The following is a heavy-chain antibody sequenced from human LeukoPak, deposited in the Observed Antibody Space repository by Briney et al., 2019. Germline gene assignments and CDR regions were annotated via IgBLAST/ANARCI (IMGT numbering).Heavy chain of an antibody. Sequence: ASVTVSCKASGGTFSSYAISWVRQAPGQGLEWMGRIIPILGIANYAQKFQGRVTITADKSTSTAYMELSSLRSEDTAVYYCARLLWFGELFSYYYGMDVWGQGTTVTVSS. CDR1: GGTFSSYA. CDR3: ARLLWFGELFSYYYGMDV. D-gene: IGHD3-10*01. V-gene: IGHV1-69*04. CDR2: IIPILGIA. J-gene: IGHJ6*02.